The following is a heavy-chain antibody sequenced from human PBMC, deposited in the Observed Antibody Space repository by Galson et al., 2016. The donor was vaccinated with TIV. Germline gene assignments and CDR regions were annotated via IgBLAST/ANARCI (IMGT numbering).Heavy chain of an antibody. J-gene: IGHJ6*02. D-gene: IGHD3-9*01. CDR2: IWYDGNDK. CDR3: ARDRKYYDILTAENSYYGMDV. CDR1: GFTFSSYD. Sequence: SLRLSCAASGFTFSSYDMHWVRQAPGKGLQWVAVIWYDGNDKYYADSVKGRFTISRDNSKNTLYLQMNSLRVEDRAVYYCARDRKYYDILTAENSYYGMDVWGQGTTVTVSS. V-gene: IGHV3-33*01.